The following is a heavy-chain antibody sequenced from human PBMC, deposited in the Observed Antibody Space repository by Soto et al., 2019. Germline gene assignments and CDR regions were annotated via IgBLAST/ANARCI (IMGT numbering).Heavy chain of an antibody. CDR1: GGSFSTSS. J-gene: IGHJ3*02. CDR2: ILPIFGTA. CDR3: ARGHEIGGNSDAYDI. D-gene: IGHD2-21*01. Sequence: QVLLVQSGAEMKKPGSSVKVSCKASGGSFSTSSINWVRQAPGQRPEWMANILPIFGTADYAQKFQGRVTITADTSTNTAYMELRSLLSEDTAVYYCARGHEIGGNSDAYDIWGQGTVVTVS. V-gene: IGHV1-69*14.